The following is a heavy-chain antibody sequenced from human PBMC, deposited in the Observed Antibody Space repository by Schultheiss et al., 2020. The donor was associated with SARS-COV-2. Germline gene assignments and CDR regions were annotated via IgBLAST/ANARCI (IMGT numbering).Heavy chain of an antibody. CDR3: ARDRARDGYNQGFDY. V-gene: IGHV4-34*01. CDR2: INHSGST. J-gene: IGHJ4*02. D-gene: IGHD5-24*01. CDR1: GGSFSGYY. Sequence: SETLSLTCAVYGGSFSGYYWSWIRQPPGKGLEWIGEINHSGSTYYNPSLKSRVTISVDRSKNQFSLKLSSVTAADTAVYYCARDRARDGYNQGFDYWGQGTLVTVSS.